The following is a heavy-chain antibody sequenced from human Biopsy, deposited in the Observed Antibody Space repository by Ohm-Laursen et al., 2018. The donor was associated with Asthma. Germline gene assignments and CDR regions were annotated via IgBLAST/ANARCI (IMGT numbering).Heavy chain of an antibody. CDR2: IYHSGST. CDR3: ARVKDGYNFDY. J-gene: IGHJ4*02. Sequence: SQTLSLTCPVSGGSISSGGYSWSWIRQPPGKGLEWIGYIYHSGSTYYNSSLKSRVTISVDRSKNQFSLKLSSVTAADTAVYYCARVKDGYNFDYWGQGTLVTVSS. V-gene: IGHV4-30-2*01. D-gene: IGHD5-24*01. CDR1: GGSISSGGYS.